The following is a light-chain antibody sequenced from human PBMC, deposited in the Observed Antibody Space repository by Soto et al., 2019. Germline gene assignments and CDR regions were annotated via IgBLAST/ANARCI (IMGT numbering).Light chain of an antibody. CDR2: AAS. CDR1: QGISNY. J-gene: IGKJ3*01. CDR3: QKYNSASRT. Sequence: DIQMTQSPSSLSASVGDRVTITCRASQGISNYLAWYQQKPGKVPKLLIYAASTLQSGVPSRFSGSRSGTDFTLSISSLQSEDVATYYSQKYNSASRTFGPGTKVDIK. V-gene: IGKV1-27*01.